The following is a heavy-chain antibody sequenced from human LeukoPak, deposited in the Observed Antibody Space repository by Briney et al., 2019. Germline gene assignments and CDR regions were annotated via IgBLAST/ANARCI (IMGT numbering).Heavy chain of an antibody. CDR2: ISSSSSYI. D-gene: IGHD6-13*01. J-gene: IGHJ4*02. CDR3: ARVPKYSSSWYVGY. V-gene: IGHV3-21*01. CDR1: GFTFSSYS. Sequence: GGSLRLSCAASGFTFSSYSMYWVRQAPGKGLEWVSSISSSSSYIYYADSVKGRFTISRDNAKNSLYLQMNSLRAEDTAVYYCARVPKYSSSWYVGYWGQGTLVTVSS.